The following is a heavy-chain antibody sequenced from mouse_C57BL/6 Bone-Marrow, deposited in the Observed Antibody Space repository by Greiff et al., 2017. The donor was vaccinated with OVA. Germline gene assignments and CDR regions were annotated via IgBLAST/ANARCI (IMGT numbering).Heavy chain of an antibody. V-gene: IGHV1-63*01. Sequence: QVQLQQSGAELVRPGTSVKMSCKASGYTFTNYWIGWAKQRPGHGLEWIGDIYPGGGYTNYNEKFKGKATLTADKSSSTAYMQFSSLTSEDSAIYYCERSGTVVDYAMDYWGQGTSVTVSS. CDR2: IYPGGGYT. D-gene: IGHD1-1*01. CDR3: ERSGTVVDYAMDY. CDR1: GYTFTNYW. J-gene: IGHJ4*01.